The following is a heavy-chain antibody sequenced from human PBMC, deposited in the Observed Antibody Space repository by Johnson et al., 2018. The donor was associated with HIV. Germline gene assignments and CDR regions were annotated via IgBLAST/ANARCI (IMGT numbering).Heavy chain of an antibody. CDR2: IKSKTDGGTT. Sequence: VQLVESGGGVVQPGRSLRLSCAASGFTFSSYAMHWVRQAPGKGLEWVGRIKSKTDGGTTDYAAPVKGRFTISRDDSKNTLYLQMKSLKTEDTAVYYCTTDHYFLDALDIWGQGTMVTVSS. CDR1: GFTFSSYA. CDR3: TTDHYFLDALDI. D-gene: IGHD2/OR15-2a*01. J-gene: IGHJ3*02. V-gene: IGHV3-15*01.